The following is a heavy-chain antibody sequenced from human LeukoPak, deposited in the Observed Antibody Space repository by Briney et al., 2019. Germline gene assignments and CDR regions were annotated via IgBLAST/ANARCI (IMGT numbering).Heavy chain of an antibody. J-gene: IGHJ5*02. D-gene: IGHD2-2*01. CDR3: ARVHLAKYQLTP. CDR2: IIPIFGTA. CDR1: GGTFSSYA. V-gene: IGHV1-69*05. Sequence: GASVTVSCKASGGTFSSYAISWVRQAPGQGLAWMGGIIPIFGTANYAQKLQGRVTMTTDTSTSTAYMELRSLRSDDTAVYYCARVHLAKYQLTPWGQGTLVTVSS.